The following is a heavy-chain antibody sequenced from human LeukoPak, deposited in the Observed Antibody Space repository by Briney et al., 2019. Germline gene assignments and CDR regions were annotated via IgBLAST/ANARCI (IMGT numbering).Heavy chain of an antibody. CDR3: ATRLGVITMISFDAFDI. D-gene: IGHD3-22*01. CDR2: IYPGDSDT. V-gene: IGHV5-51*01. J-gene: IGHJ3*02. Sequence: GESLKIPCKGSGYSFTSYWIGWVRQMPGKGLEWMGIIYPGDSDTRYSPSFQGQVTISADKSISTAYLQWSSLKASDTAMYYCATRLGVITMISFDAFDIWGQGTMVTVSS. CDR1: GYSFTSYW.